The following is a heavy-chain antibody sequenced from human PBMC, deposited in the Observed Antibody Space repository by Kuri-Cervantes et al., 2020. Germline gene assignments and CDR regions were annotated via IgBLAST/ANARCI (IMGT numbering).Heavy chain of an antibody. J-gene: IGHJ4*02. V-gene: IGHV3-23*01. Sequence: ETLSLTCAASGFTFSNYAMSWVRQAPGEGLEWVSGISGSGGSTYYTDSVKGRFTISRDNSKNALYLQMNSLKTEDTAVYYCTTDGIAVAATDYWGQGTLVTVSS. CDR2: ISGSGGST. CDR1: GFTFSNYA. CDR3: TTDGIAVAATDY. D-gene: IGHD6-19*01.